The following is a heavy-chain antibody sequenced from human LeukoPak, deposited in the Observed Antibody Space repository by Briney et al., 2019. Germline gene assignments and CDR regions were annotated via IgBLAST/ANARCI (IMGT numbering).Heavy chain of an antibody. V-gene: IGHV3-30*03. J-gene: IGHJ4*02. CDR2: ISYDGSNK. CDR1: GFTFSSYG. D-gene: IGHD4-17*01. Sequence: GGSLRLSCAASGFTFSSYGMHWVRQAPGKGLEWVAVISYDGSNKYYADSVKGRFTISRDNSKNTLYLQMNSLRAEDTAVYYCARDSRHDYGDYPSYWGQGTLVTVSS. CDR3: ARDSRHDYGDYPSY.